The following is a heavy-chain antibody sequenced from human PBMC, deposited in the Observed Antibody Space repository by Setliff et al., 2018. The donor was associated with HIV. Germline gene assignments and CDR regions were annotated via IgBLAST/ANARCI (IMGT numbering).Heavy chain of an antibody. CDR3: AVGKVTIFGVVLTESGWFDP. V-gene: IGHV4-61*02. CDR1: GGSISSSSYY. Sequence: SETLSLTCTVSGGSISSSSYYWTWIRQPAGKGLEWIGRIYTSGSTNYNPSLKSRVTISLDTSKNQFSLNLTSVTAADTAVYYCAVGKVTIFGVVLTESGWFDPWGQGTPVTVSS. D-gene: IGHD3-3*01. J-gene: IGHJ5*02. CDR2: IYTSGST.